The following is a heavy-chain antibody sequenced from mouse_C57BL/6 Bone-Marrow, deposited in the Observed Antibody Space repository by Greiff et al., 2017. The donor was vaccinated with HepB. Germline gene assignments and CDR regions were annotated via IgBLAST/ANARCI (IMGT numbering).Heavy chain of an antibody. CDR1: GYSFTDYN. V-gene: IGHV1-39*01. CDR2: INPNYGTT. J-gene: IGHJ1*03. Sequence: EVKLQESGPELVKPGASVKISCKASGYSFTDYNMNWVKQSNGKSLEWIGVINPNYGTTSYNQKFKGKATLTVDQSSSTAYMQLNSLTSEDSAVYYCARVRIYYSNYVPYFDVWGTGTTVTVSS. CDR3: ARVRIYYSNYVPYFDV. D-gene: IGHD2-5*01.